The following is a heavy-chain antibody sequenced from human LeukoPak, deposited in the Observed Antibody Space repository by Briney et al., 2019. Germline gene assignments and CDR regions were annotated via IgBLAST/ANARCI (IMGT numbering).Heavy chain of an antibody. CDR2: ISSSSSYI. Sequence: GGSLRLSCAASGFTFSSYNMNWVRQAPGKGLEWVSFISSSSSYIYYADSVKGRFSIYRDTATSSLYLQMHSLRDEATSVYFCARDTIAVAGRGWFDPWGQGTLVTVSS. D-gene: IGHD6-19*01. V-gene: IGHV3-21*01. CDR1: GFTFSSYN. J-gene: IGHJ5*02. CDR3: ARDTIAVAGRGWFDP.